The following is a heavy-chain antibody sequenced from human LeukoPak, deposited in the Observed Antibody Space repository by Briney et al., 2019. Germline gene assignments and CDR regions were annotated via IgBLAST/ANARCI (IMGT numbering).Heavy chain of an antibody. D-gene: IGHD3-16*01. CDR2: INHSGST. V-gene: IGHV4-34*01. CDR3: ARGRTYYDFVWGGHDTFDI. CDR1: GGSFSGYY. Sequence: SETLSLTCAVYGGSFSGYYWNWIRQPPGKGLEWIGEINHSGSTNYNPSLKSRVTISVDTSKNQFSLKLSSVTAADTAVYYCARGRTYYDFVWGGHDTFDIWGQGTMVTVSS. J-gene: IGHJ3*02.